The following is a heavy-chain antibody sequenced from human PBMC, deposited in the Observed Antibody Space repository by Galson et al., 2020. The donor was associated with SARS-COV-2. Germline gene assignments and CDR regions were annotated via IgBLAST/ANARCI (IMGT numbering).Heavy chain of an antibody. CDR3: ARYTVFWSGYYGSETYYGMDV. J-gene: IGHJ6*02. D-gene: IGHD3-3*01. CDR1: GFTFSSYG. CDR2: IWYDGSNK. V-gene: IGHV3-33*01. Sequence: GGSLRLSCAASGFTFSSYGMHWVRQAPGKGLEWVAVIWYDGSNKYYADSVKGRFTISRDNSKNTLYLQMNSLRAEDTAVYYCARYTVFWSGYYGSETYYGMDVGGQGTTVTVSS.